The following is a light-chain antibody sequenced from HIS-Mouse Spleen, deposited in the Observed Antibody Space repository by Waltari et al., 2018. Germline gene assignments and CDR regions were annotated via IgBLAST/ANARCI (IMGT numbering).Light chain of an antibody. CDR1: SSDVGRYNL. CDR2: EGS. V-gene: IGLV2-23*01. Sequence: QSALTQPASVSGSPGQSITISCTGTSSDVGRYNLVSWYQQPPGKAPKLMIYEGSKRPLGVSNRVSGSKAGNTASLTISGLQAEDEADYYCCSYAGSSTWVFGGGTKLTVL. CDR3: CSYAGSSTWV. J-gene: IGLJ3*02.